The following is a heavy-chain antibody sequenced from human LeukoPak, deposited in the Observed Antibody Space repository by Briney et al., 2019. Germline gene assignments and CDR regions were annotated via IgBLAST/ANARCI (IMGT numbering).Heavy chain of an antibody. V-gene: IGHV3-23*01. CDR1: GFIFRRYA. D-gene: IGHD2-8*02. CDR2: ISASGDNT. CDR3: AKEQYTAGRKKPHAVHDY. Sequence: GGSLRLSCAASGFIFRRYAMSWVRQAPGKGLKWVSDISASGDNTYYADSVKGRFTISRDNSKNTLYLQMTGLSAEDTAIYYCAKEQYTAGRKKPHAVHDYWGPGALVTVSS. J-gene: IGHJ4*02.